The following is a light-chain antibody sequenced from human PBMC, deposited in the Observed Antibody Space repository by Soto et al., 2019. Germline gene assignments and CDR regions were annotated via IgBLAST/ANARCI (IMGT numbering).Light chain of an antibody. CDR2: AAS. Sequence: AIQVTQSPSSLSASVGDRVTITCRASQGIRNDLSWCQQKPGKAPKLLIYAASSLQSGVPSRFSGSGSGTDFTLTISRLEPEDFAVYYCQQYGSSPLTFGQGTRLEIK. J-gene: IGKJ5*01. CDR3: QQYGSSPLT. CDR1: QGIRND. V-gene: IGKV1-6*02.